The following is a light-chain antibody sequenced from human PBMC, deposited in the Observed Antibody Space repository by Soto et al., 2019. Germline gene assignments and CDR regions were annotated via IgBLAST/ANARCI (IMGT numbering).Light chain of an antibody. Sequence: EIVMTQSPATLSVSPGERATLSCRASQSISSKLAWYQQKPGQAPRLLIYGASTRATGIPVRFSGSGSGTDFTRTITSLQSEDFAVYYCQEYNNWHPITFGGGTKVEIK. J-gene: IGKJ4*01. V-gene: IGKV3-15*01. CDR2: GAS. CDR1: QSISSK. CDR3: QEYNNWHPIT.